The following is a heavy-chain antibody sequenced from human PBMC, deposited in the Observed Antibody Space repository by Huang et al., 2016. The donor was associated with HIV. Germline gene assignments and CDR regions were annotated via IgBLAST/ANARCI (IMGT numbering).Heavy chain of an antibody. CDR2: IYYSGSS. V-gene: IGHV4-30-4*08. Sequence: QVQLQESGPGLVKPSQTLSLTCTVSGDSIRSGGYYWTWLRQSPAKGLEWIGYIYYSGSSDYNPSLKSRVSISIDTFKNRVSLKLKSVTVADTAVYYCARAPATHSVFFYWGQGTLVTVSA. D-gene: IGHD3-3*01. J-gene: IGHJ4*02. CDR1: GDSIRSGGYY. CDR3: ARAPATHSVFFY.